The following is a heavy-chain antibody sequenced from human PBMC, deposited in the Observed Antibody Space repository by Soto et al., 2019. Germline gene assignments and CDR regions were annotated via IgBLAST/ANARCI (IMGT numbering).Heavy chain of an antibody. CDR3: ARDGFQYDDGGYYEFDY. V-gene: IGHV3-20*04. D-gene: IGHD3-22*01. Sequence: VGSLRLSCAFSGFTFGDFAMSWVRQATGKGLEWVSGINWNGISTSYRDSVKGRFIISRDDAQNSLYLQMNSLRAEDTALYYCARDGFQYDDGGYYEFDYWGQGTMVTVSS. CDR2: INWNGIST. J-gene: IGHJ4*02. CDR1: GFTFGDFA.